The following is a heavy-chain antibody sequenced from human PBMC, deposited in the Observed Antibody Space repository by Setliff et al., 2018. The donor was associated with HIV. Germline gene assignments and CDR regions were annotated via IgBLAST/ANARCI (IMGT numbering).Heavy chain of an antibody. V-gene: IGHV3-74*01. CDR1: GFTFTDYW. CDR3: AKLREGHVYSQYDS. CDR2: INVDGSSI. D-gene: IGHD2-21*01. Sequence: QSGGSLRLSCAASGFTFTDYWMHWVRQVPGQGLVWVSRINVDGSSISYADSVKGRFTISRDNAKNTLFLQMNSLRAEDTAVYYCAKLREGHVYSQYDSWGHGTLVTVSS. J-gene: IGHJ5*01.